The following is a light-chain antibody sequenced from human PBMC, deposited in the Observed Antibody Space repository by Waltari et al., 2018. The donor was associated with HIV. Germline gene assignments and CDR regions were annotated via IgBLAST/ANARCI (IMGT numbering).Light chain of an antibody. J-gene: IGKJ5*01. CDR1: QDIIKY. CDR3: QQYDNLPSIT. V-gene: IGKV1-33*01. CDR2: DAY. Sequence: DIQMTQDPCSLSASGGERVTITCQASQDIIKYLNWYQQKPGKAPDLLIYDAYNLKTGVPSRFSGSGSGTDFTLTISSLQPEDLATYFCQQYDNLPSITFGQGTRVEIK.